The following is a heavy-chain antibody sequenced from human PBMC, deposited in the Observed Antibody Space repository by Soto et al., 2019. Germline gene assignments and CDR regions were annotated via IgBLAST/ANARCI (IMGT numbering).Heavy chain of an antibody. CDR2: IYYSGST. J-gene: IGHJ4*02. CDR3: ARQSFGTITGTTLDY. D-gene: IGHD1-20*01. CDR1: GGSISSGDYY. Sequence: SETLSLTCTVSGGSISSGDYYWSWIRQPPGKGLEWIGYIYYSGSTYYNPSLKSRVTISVDTPKNQFSLKLSSVTAADTAVYYCARQSFGTITGTTLDYWGQGTLVTVSS. V-gene: IGHV4-30-4*01.